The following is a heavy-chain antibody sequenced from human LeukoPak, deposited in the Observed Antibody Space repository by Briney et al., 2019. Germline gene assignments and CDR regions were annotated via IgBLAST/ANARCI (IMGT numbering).Heavy chain of an antibody. D-gene: IGHD2-21*02. CDR1: GFTFSSYA. CDR2: ISYDGSNK. CDR3: ARAPSGVVTATHSDY. V-gene: IGHV3-30-3*01. J-gene: IGHJ4*02. Sequence: GGSLRLSCAASGFTFSSYAMHWVRQAPGKGLEWVAVISYDGSNKYYADSVKGRFTISRDNSKNTLYLQMNSLRAEDTAVYYCARAPSGVVTATHSDYWGQGTLVTVSS.